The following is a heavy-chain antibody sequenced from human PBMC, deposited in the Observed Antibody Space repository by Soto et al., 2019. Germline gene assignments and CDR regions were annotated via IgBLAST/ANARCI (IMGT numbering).Heavy chain of an antibody. Sequence: EVQLVESGGGLVKPGGSLRPSCAASGFTFSNAWMNWVRQAPGKGLEWVGRIKSKTDGGTTDYAAPVKGRFTISRDDSKNTLYLQMNSLKTEDTAVYYCTTAYDSSGYYTYYYYGMDVWGQGTTVTVSS. CDR1: GFTFSNAW. J-gene: IGHJ6*02. CDR3: TTAYDSSGYYTYYYYGMDV. D-gene: IGHD3-22*01. CDR2: IKSKTDGGTT. V-gene: IGHV3-15*07.